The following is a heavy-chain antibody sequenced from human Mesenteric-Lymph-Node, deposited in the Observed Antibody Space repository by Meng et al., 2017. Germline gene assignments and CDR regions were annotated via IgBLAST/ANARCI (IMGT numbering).Heavy chain of an antibody. CDR3: ARGQGDYADY. V-gene: IGHV1-69*01. D-gene: IGHD4-17*01. Sequence: QEQVVQAGAEVKKPGSSVKVSCKASGGTFNSYTLTWLRQAPGQGLEWMGGIVPVIGTANYAQKFKGRVTITADESTRTAYMELSSLKSEDTAVYYCARGQGDYADYWGQGTLVTVSS. CDR1: GGTFNSYT. CDR2: IVPVIGTA. J-gene: IGHJ4*02.